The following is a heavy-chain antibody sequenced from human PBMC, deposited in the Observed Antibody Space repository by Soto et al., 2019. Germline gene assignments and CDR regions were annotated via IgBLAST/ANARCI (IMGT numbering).Heavy chain of an antibody. D-gene: IGHD1-20*01. CDR3: ARGGYYWARRHYFDS. V-gene: IGHV1-8*02. Sequence: QVQLVQSGAEMKKPGASVKVSCKASGYTFTSYDINWVRQAAGQGPEWMGSVTPRNGDTAFAQKYQGRVTVTSNTSMSTVYMELSNLRSGDTAVYYCARGGYYWARRHYFDSWGQGTLVTVSS. CDR2: VTPRNGDT. J-gene: IGHJ4*02. CDR1: GYTFTSYD.